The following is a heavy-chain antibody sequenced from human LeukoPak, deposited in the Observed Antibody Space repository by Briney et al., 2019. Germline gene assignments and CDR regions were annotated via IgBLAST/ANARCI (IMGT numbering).Heavy chain of an antibody. CDR1: GGSISSSNW. D-gene: IGHD3-22*01. V-gene: IGHV4-4*02. CDR2: IYHSGST. J-gene: IGHJ4*02. CDR3: ARARGYYDSSGYYPTYYFDY. Sequence: SETLSLTCAVSGGSISSSNWWSWVRQPPGEGLEWIGEIYHSGSTNYNPSLKSRVTISVDKSKNQFSLKLSSVTAADPAVYYCARARGYYDSSGYYPTYYFDYWGQGTLVTVSS.